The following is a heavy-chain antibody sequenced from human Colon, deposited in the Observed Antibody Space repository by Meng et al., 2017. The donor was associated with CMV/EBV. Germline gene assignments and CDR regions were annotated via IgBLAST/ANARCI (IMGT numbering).Heavy chain of an antibody. Sequence: GESLKISCAASGFTFSSYCMNWVRQASGKGLEWVGRIRSKAHNYATTYAASVEGRFTISRDDSKNMVFLEMNSLKTEDTALYYCTRPTAVASSAADYWGQGTLVTVSS. J-gene: IGHJ4*02. V-gene: IGHV3-73*01. D-gene: IGHD6-19*01. CDR2: IRSKAHNYAT. CDR3: TRPTAVASSAADY. CDR1: GFTFSSYC.